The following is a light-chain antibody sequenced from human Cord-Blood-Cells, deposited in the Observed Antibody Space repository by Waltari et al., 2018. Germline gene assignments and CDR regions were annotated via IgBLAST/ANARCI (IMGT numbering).Light chain of an antibody. CDR2: EFS. V-gene: IGLV2-8*01. J-gene: IGLJ3*02. CDR1: SSYVGGYNY. CDR3: SSYAGSNNLV. Sequence: QSALTQPPSASGSPGQSVTIPCTGTSSYVGGYNYAPWYQKHPGKAPKLMSYEFSRRPSGVPDRFSGSKSGNTASLTVSGLQAEDEADYYCSSYAGSNNLVFGGGTKLTVL.